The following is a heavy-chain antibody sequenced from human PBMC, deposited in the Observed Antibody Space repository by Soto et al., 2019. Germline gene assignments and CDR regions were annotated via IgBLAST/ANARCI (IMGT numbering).Heavy chain of an antibody. J-gene: IGHJ5*02. D-gene: IGHD3-10*01. CDR3: ARGNGSGIDWFDP. CDR2: IYYSGST. CDR1: GGSIISGDYY. V-gene: IGHV4-30-4*01. Sequence: SETLSLTCTFSGGSIISGDYYWSWIRQPPGKGLEWIGYIYYSGSTYYNPSLKSRVTISVDTSKNQFSLKLSSVTAADTAVYYCARGNGSGIDWFDPWGQGTLVTVSS.